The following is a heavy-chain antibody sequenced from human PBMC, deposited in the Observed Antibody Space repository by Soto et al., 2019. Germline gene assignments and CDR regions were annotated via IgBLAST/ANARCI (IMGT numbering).Heavy chain of an antibody. D-gene: IGHD3-3*01. J-gene: IGHJ6*03. CDR1: GYSFTSYW. CDR3: ARATYYDIWSGYYTGWDYYYYMDV. Sequence: GESVKISCKGSGYSFTSYWIGWVRQMPGKGLEWMGIIYPGDSDTRYSPSFQGQVTISADKSISTAYLQWSSLKASDTAMYYCARATYYDIWSGYYTGWDYYYYMDVWGRGTSVTGSS. CDR2: IYPGDSDT. V-gene: IGHV5-51*01.